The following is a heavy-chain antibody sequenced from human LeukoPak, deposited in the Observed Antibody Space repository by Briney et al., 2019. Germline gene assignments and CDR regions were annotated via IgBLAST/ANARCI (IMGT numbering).Heavy chain of an antibody. CDR2: MNPNSGNT. V-gene: IGHV1-8*02. CDR3: ARRRYGSGSYYNPFDP. J-gene: IGHJ5*02. CDR1: GYTFTGYY. D-gene: IGHD3-10*01. Sequence: GASVKVSCKASGYTFTGYYMHWVRQAPGQGLEWMGWMNPNSGNTGYAQKFQGRVTMTRNTSISTAYMELSSLRSEDTAVYYCARRRYGSGSYYNPFDPWGQGTLVTVSS.